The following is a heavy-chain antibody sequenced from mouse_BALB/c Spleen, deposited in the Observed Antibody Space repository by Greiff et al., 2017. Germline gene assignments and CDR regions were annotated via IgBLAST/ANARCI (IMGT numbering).Heavy chain of an antibody. CDR1: GYTFSSYW. V-gene: IGHV1-9*01. Sequence: VKLQQSGAELMKPGASVKISCKATGYTFSSYWIEWVKQRPGHGLEWIGEILPGSGSTNYNEKFKGKATFTADTSSNTAYMQLSSLTSEDSAVYYCARYGNYGVYWYFDVWGAGTTVTVSS. CDR2: ILPGSGST. CDR3: ARYGNYGVYWYFDV. J-gene: IGHJ1*01. D-gene: IGHD2-1*01.